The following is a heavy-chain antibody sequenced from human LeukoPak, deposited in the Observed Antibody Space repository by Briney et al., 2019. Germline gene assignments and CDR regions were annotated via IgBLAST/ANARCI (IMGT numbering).Heavy chain of an antibody. V-gene: IGHV3-11*05. CDR2: ISTSSSYT. Sequence: GGSLRLSCAASGFIFSDYYMSWIRQAPGKGLEWVSYISTSSSYTKYADSVKGRFTISRDSARNSLFLQMNSLRAEDTAVYYCARADGSGSYIDYWGQGTLVTVSS. CDR3: ARADGSGSYIDY. J-gene: IGHJ4*02. CDR1: GFIFSDYY. D-gene: IGHD3-10*01.